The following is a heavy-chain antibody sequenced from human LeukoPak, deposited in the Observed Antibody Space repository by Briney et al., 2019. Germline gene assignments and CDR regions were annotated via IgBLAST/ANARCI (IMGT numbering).Heavy chain of an antibody. Sequence: SETLSLTCTVSGGSINSSSYYWGWIRQPPGKGLEWIGSIYYSGSTYYNPSLKSRVTISVDTSKNQFSLKLSSVTAADTAVYYCARAGPRKWLVRHYFDYWGQGTLVTVSS. J-gene: IGHJ4*02. D-gene: IGHD6-19*01. CDR2: IYYSGST. CDR1: GGSINSSSYY. CDR3: ARAGPRKWLVRHYFDY. V-gene: IGHV4-39*01.